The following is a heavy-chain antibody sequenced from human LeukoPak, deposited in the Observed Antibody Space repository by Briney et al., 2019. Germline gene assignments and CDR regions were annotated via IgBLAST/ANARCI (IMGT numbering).Heavy chain of an antibody. CDR3: ARGRRNKCSGGSRENIDY. V-gene: IGHV1-8*01. CDR2: MNPNSGNT. J-gene: IGHJ4*02. Sequence: ASVKVSCKASGYTFTSYDINWVRQATGQGLEWMGWMNPNSGNTGYAQKFQGRVTMTRNTSISTAYMELSSLRSEDTAVYYCARGRRNKCSGGSRENIDYWGQGTLVTVSS. D-gene: IGHD2-15*01. CDR1: GYTFTSYD.